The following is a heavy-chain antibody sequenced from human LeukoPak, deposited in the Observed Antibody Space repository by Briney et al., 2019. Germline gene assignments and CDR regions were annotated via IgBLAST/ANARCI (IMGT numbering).Heavy chain of an antibody. V-gene: IGHV4-4*07. D-gene: IGHD3-10*01. Sequence: SETLSLTCTVSGGSISSYYWSWIRQPAGKGLEWIGRIYTSGSTNYNPSLKSRVTMSVDTSKNQFSLKLSSVTAADTAVYYCPRTYGSGSYYYYYYYYMDVWGKGTTVTVSS. CDR3: PRTYGSGSYYYYYYYYMDV. CDR1: GGSISSYY. J-gene: IGHJ6*03. CDR2: IYTSGST.